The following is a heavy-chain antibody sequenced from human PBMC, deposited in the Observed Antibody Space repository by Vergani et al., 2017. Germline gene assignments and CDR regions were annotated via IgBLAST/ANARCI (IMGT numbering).Heavy chain of an antibody. J-gene: IGHJ5*02. CDR1: GYSFTSYW. CDR2: IYPGDSDT. CDR3: AGRVEYDILTGYNLSYNWFDP. D-gene: IGHD3-9*01. V-gene: IGHV5-51*01. Sequence: EVPLVQSGAEVKKPGESLKISCKGSGYSFTSYWIGWVRQMPGKGLEWMGIIYPGDSDTRYSPAFQGQVTISADKSISTAYLKWSSLKASDTAMYYCAGRVEYDILTGYNLSYNWFDPWGQGTLVTVSS.